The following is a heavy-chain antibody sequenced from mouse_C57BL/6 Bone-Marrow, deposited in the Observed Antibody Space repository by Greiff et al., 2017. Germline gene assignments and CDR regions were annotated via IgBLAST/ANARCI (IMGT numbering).Heavy chain of an antibody. V-gene: IGHV5-6*02. CDR3: ARRSDSSGDFDY. CDR2: ISSGGSYT. Sequence: EVKLMESGGDLVKPGGSLKLSCAASGFTFSSYGMSWVRPTPDKRLEWVATISSGGSYTYYPDSVKGRFTISRDNAKNTLYLQMSSLKSEDTAMYYCARRSDSSGDFDYWGQGTTLTVSS. J-gene: IGHJ2*01. D-gene: IGHD3-2*02. CDR1: GFTFSSYG.